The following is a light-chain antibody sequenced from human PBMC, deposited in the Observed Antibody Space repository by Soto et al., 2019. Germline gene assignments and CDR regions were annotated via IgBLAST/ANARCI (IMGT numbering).Light chain of an antibody. CDR2: EVV. CDR1: SSDVGGYDY. CDR3: CSFASSSTYV. Sequence: QSALTQPASVSGSPGQSITISCTGTSSDVGGYDYVSWYQRHPGKAPELMIYEVVIRPSWVSNRFSGSKSGNTASLTISWLQAEDEAEYYCCSFASSSTYVFGTGTKLTVL. J-gene: IGLJ1*01. V-gene: IGLV2-14*01.